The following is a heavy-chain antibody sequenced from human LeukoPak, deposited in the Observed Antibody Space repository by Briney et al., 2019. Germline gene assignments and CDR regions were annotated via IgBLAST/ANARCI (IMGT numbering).Heavy chain of an antibody. Sequence: SETLSLTCTVSGGSISSSSYYWGWIRQPPGKGLEWIGSIYYSGSTYYNPSLKSRVTISVDTSKNQFSLKLSSVTAADTAVYYCARGVEMATPYYYYYYMDVWGKGTTVTVSS. CDR3: ARGVEMATPYYYYYYMDV. D-gene: IGHD5-24*01. CDR2: IYYSGST. CDR1: GGSISSSSYY. J-gene: IGHJ6*03. V-gene: IGHV4-39*07.